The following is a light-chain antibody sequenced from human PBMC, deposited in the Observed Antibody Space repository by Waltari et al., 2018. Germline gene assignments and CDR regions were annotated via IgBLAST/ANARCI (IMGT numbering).Light chain of an antibody. CDR2: ETN. Sequence: QSVLTQPPSVSAAPGQKVTISCSGSTSNIGSNYVSWYQHLPGTVPKLLIYETNERPPGIPDRVSGSKSGTSATLDIAGLQTGDEGEYYCATWDESLNGVFGPGTKVTVL. J-gene: IGLJ1*01. V-gene: IGLV1-51*02. CDR3: ATWDESLNGV. CDR1: TSNIGSNY.